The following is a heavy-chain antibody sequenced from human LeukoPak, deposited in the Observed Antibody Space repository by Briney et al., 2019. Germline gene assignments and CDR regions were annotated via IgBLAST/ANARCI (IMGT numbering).Heavy chain of an antibody. CDR2: ISYDGSNK. V-gene: IGHV3-30-3*01. CDR1: GFTFSSYA. J-gene: IGHJ4*02. CDR3: ARDSALLWFGELDY. Sequence: TGGSLRLSCAASGFTFSSYAMHWVRQAPGKGLEWVAVISYDGSNKYYADSVKGRFTISRDNSKNTLYLQMNSLRAEDTAVYYCARDSALLWFGELDYWGQGTLVTVSS. D-gene: IGHD3-10*01.